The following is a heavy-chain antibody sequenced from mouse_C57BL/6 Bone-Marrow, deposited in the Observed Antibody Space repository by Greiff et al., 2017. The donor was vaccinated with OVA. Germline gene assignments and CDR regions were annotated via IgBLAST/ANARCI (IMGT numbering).Heavy chain of an antibody. CDR2: IYPRSGNT. J-gene: IGHJ2*01. Sequence: VQLQQSGAELARPGASVKLSCKASGYTFTSYGISWVKQRTGQCLAWIGEIYPRSGNTYYNEKFKGKATLTADKSSSTAYMELRSLTSEDSAVYFCARWGSYDDYWGQGTTLTVSS. V-gene: IGHV1-81*01. CDR3: ARWGSYDDY. D-gene: IGHD1-1*02. CDR1: GYTFTSYG.